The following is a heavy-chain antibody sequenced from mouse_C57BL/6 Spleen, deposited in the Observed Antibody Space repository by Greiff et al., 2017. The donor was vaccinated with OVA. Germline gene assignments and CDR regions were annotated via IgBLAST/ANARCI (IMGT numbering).Heavy chain of an antibody. CDR3: ASHYYGSSPYFDY. CDR2: IYPRSGNT. V-gene: IGHV1-81*01. D-gene: IGHD1-1*01. CDR1: GYTFTSYG. J-gene: IGHJ2*01. Sequence: QVQLQQSGAELARPGASVKLSCKASGYTFTSYGISWVKQRTGQGLEWIGEIYPRSGNTYYNEKFKGKATLTADKSSSTAYMELRSLTSEDSAFYFFASHYYGSSPYFDYWGQGTTLTVSS.